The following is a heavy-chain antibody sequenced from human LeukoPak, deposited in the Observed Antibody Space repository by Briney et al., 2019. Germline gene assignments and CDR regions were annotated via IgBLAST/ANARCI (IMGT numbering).Heavy chain of an antibody. Sequence: ASVKVSCKASGYTFTSYGISWVRQAPGQGLGWMGWISAYNGNTNYAQKLQGRVTMTTDTSTSTAYMELRSLRSDDTAVYYCARATGDYIVVEPAAISSPWFDPWGQGTLVTVSS. CDR1: GYTFTSYG. J-gene: IGHJ5*02. CDR3: ARATGDYIVVEPAAISSPWFDP. D-gene: IGHD2-2*01. V-gene: IGHV1-18*01. CDR2: ISAYNGNT.